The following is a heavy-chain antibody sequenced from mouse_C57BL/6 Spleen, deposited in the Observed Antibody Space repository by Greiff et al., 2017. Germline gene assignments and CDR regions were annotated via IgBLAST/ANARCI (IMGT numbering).Heavy chain of an antibody. CDR3: TRSHWDYDRGYAMDY. J-gene: IGHJ4*01. CDR2: IDPETGGT. D-gene: IGHD2-4*01. CDR1: GYTFTDYE. V-gene: IGHV1-15*01. Sequence: QVHVQQSGAELVRPGASVTLSCKASGYTFTDYELHWVKRTPVHGLEWIGAIDPETGGTAYNQKFKGQDILTADKSSSTAYMELRSLTSEDSAVYYCTRSHWDYDRGYAMDYWGQGTSVTVSA.